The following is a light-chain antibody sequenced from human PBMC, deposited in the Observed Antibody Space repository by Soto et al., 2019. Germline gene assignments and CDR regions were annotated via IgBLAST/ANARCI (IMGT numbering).Light chain of an antibody. Sequence: EIGLTQSPGTLSRSPGERATLSCRASQSVSNNYLAWYKQQPGQAPRRRIYGASNRATGIPDRLSGSGSGTAFPLTISRMQPEDSAVYYCQQYGSPGTFGQGTKVDI. V-gene: IGKV3-20*01. CDR1: QSVSNNY. CDR2: GAS. J-gene: IGKJ1*01. CDR3: QQYGSPGT.